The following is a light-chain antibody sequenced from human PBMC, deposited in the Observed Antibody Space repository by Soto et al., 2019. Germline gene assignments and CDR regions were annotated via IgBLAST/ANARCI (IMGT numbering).Light chain of an antibody. CDR3: QSDGV. V-gene: IGLV1-40*01. Sequence: QSVLTQPPSVSGAPGQRVTISCTGSSSNIGAGYDVHWYQQLPGTAPKLLIYGNSNRPSGVPDRLSGSKSGTSASLALTGLQAGGEAGYSRQSDGVFGGGTQVPVL. CDR1: SSNIGAGYD. J-gene: IGLJ2*01. CDR2: GNS.